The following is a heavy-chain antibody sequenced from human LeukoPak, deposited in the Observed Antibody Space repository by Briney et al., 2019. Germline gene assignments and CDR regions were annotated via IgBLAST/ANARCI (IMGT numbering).Heavy chain of an antibody. V-gene: IGHV4-30-4*01. CDR2: IYYSGST. CDR1: GGSISSGDYY. Sequence: PSETLSLTCTVSGGSISSGDYYWSWIRQPPGKGLEWIGYIYYSGSTYYNPSLKSRVTISVDTSKNQFSLKLSSVTAADTAVYYCARTNHYDFWSGYDYWGQGTLVTVSS. CDR3: ARTNHYDFWSGYDY. D-gene: IGHD3-3*01. J-gene: IGHJ4*02.